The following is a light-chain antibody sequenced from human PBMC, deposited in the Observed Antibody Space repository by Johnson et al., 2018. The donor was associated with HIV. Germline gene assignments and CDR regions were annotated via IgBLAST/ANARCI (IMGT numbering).Light chain of an antibody. Sequence: QSVLTQPPSVSAAPGQKVTISCSGSSSTIGSNYVSWYQQLPGTAPKLLIYENNKRPSGIPDRFSGSKSGTSATLGITGLQTGDEADYYCGTWDSSLNAYVLGAATKVAVL. CDR1: SSTIGSNY. CDR2: ENN. J-gene: IGLJ1*01. CDR3: GTWDSSLNAYV. V-gene: IGLV1-51*02.